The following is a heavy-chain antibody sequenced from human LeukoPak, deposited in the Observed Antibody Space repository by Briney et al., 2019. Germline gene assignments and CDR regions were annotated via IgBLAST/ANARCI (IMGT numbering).Heavy chain of an antibody. V-gene: IGHV1-2*02. CDR1: ESIFTNLL. CDR3: AREGVDFDT. CDR2: LFAKSGGT. J-gene: IGHJ3*02. Sequence: DSVKVSCKASESIFTNLLIHWVRQAPGQGLEWMGWLFAKSGGTHYAQNFQGRVTMTRDTSIRTAYMELSGLRSDDTAVYYCAREGVDFDTWGQGTMVTVSS.